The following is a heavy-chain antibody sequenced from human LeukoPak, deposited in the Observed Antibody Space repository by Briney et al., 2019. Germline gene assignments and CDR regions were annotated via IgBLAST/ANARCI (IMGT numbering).Heavy chain of an antibody. CDR2: INPNSGGT. V-gene: IGHV1-2*02. J-gene: IGHJ5*02. Sequence: ASVKVSCKASGYTFTGYYMHWVRQAPGQGPEWMGWINPNSGGTNYAQKFQGRVTMTRDTSISTAYMELSSLRSEDTAVYSCARGVTGYYYDSSGYPFNWFDPWGQGTLVTVSS. D-gene: IGHD3-22*01. CDR1: GYTFTGYY. CDR3: ARGVTGYYYDSSGYPFNWFDP.